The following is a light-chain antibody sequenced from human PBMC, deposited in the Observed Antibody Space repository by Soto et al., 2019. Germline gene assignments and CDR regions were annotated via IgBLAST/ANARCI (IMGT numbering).Light chain of an antibody. CDR1: QSVSSSY. CDR3: QQYGSSPPLYT. Sequence: EIVLTQSPGTLSLSPGERATLSCRASQSVSSSYLAWYQQKPGQAPRLLIYGASSRATGIPDRFSGSGSGTDFTLTISRLEPEDFAVYYCQQYGSSPPLYTFCQWTKLEIK. J-gene: IGKJ2*01. CDR2: GAS. V-gene: IGKV3-20*01.